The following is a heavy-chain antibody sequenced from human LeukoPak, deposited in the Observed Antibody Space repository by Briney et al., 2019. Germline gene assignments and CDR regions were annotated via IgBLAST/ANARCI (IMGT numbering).Heavy chain of an antibody. Sequence: SETLSLTCAVSGGSISSYNWWSWVRQPPGKGLEWIGEIFYSGSINYNPSLKSRVTISVDTSKNQFSLKLSSVTAADTAVYYCARSGGVWYFDYWGQGTLVTVSS. J-gene: IGHJ4*02. CDR1: GGSISSYNW. V-gene: IGHV4-4*02. CDR2: IFYSGSI. D-gene: IGHD3-16*01. CDR3: ARSGGVWYFDY.